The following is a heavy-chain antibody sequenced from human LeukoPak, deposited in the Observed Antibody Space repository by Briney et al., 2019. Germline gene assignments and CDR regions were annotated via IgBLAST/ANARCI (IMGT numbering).Heavy chain of an antibody. CDR1: GFTFSSYG. CDR2: IRYDGSNK. CDR3: AKPLYYYDSSGYPWFDP. V-gene: IGHV3-30*02. J-gene: IGHJ5*02. D-gene: IGHD3-22*01. Sequence: PGRSLRLSCAASGFTFSSYGMHWVRQAPGKGLERVAFIRYDGSNKYYADSVKGRFTISRDSSKNTLYLQMNSLRAEDTAVYYCAKPLYYYDSSGYPWFDPWGQGTLVTVSS.